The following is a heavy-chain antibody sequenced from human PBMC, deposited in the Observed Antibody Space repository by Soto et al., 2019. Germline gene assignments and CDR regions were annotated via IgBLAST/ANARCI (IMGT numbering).Heavy chain of an antibody. D-gene: IGHD3-22*01. CDR3: ARDRRFYDSGTYDIANDAFDV. CDR1: GYTFTGYH. Sequence: ASVKVSCKASGYTFTGYHMHWVRQAPGQVPEWMGLINPNSGGTNYAQKFQGRVTITRDTSISTAYMEVSRLRSDDTAVYYCARDRRFYDSGTYDIANDAFDVWGQGTMVTVSS. J-gene: IGHJ3*01. V-gene: IGHV1-2*02. CDR2: INPNSGGT.